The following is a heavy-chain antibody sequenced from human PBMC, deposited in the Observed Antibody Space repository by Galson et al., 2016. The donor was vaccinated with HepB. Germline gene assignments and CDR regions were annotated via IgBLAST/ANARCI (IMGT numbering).Heavy chain of an antibody. CDR1: GYSFTDYG. CDR3: ARGEGSLDY. V-gene: IGHV1-18*04. CDR2: ISTYNGNT. J-gene: IGHJ4*02. Sequence: SVKVSCKASGYSFTDYGITWVRQAPGQGLEWMGFISTYNGNTQYTQKLQGRVTVTADTSTSTAYMEMRSLRSDDTAVYYCARGEGSLDYWGQGTLVTVSS. D-gene: IGHD3-16*01.